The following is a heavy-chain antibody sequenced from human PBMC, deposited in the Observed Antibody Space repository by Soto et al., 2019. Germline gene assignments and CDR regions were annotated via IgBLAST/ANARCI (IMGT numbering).Heavy chain of an antibody. CDR1: GDSINSRNW. CDR2: IYHSGSA. CDR3: ARDRITGLFDY. V-gene: IGHV4-4*02. Sequence: SETLSLTCAVSGDSINSRNWWTWVRQSPGKGLEWIGEIYHSGSANYNPSLKSRVTMSVDKSKNHFSLKLTSVTAADTAVYYCARDRITGLFDYWGQGTLVTV. J-gene: IGHJ4*02. D-gene: IGHD2-8*02.